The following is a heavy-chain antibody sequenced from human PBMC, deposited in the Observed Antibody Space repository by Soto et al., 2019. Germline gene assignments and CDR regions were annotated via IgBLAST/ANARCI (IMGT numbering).Heavy chain of an antibody. D-gene: IGHD5-12*01. CDR1: GFTFSSYS. CDR2: ISSSSSTI. Sequence: EVQLVESGGGLVQPGGSLRLSCAASGFTFSSYSMNWVRQAPGKGLEWVSYISSSSSTIYYADSVKGRFTISRDNAKNSLYLQMNSLRAEDTAVYYCAREWDGAGYTSGWFDPWGQGTLVTVSS. V-gene: IGHV3-48*01. J-gene: IGHJ5*02. CDR3: AREWDGAGYTSGWFDP.